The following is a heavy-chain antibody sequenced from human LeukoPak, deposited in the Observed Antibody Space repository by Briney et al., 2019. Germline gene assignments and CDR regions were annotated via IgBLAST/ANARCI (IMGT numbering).Heavy chain of an antibody. V-gene: IGHV1-69*13. CDR2: IIPIFGTA. CDR1: GGTFSSYA. CDR3: ARVDCDFWSGYYHRSHYYYGMDV. Sequence: ASVKVSCKASGGTFSSYAISWVRQAPGQGLEWMGGIIPIFGTANYAQKSQGRVTITADESTSTAYMELSSLRSEDTAVYYCARVDCDFWSGYYHRSHYYYGMDVWGQGTTVTVSS. D-gene: IGHD3-3*01. J-gene: IGHJ6*02.